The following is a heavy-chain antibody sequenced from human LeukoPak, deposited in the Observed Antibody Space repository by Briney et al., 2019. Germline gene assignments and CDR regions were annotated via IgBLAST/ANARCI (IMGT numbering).Heavy chain of an antibody. V-gene: IGHV3-30*02. CDR3: SKEAVASIDY. CDR2: IRYDGSIT. CDR1: GFTFCIYG. Sequence: PGGTLRLSCAASGFTFCIYGMYWVRQAPGKGREWFAFIRYDGSITYYADAVRDRFTSSRDNSKNTLYLQMNSLRAEDTAVYYWSKEAVASIDYWGQRTLVTVSS. D-gene: IGHD6-19*01. J-gene: IGHJ4*02.